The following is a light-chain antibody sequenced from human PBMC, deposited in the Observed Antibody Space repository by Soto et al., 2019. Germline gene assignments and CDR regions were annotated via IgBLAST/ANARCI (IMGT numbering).Light chain of an antibody. V-gene: IGKV2-28*01. CDR1: QSFLHSNGYNY. CDR2: LAS. CDR3: MQALQTRT. Sequence: DIVLTQSPLSLPVTPGEPASISCRSSQSFLHSNGYNYLHWYLQKPGQSPQLLIYLASNRAAGVPDRCSGSGSGTDFILKISRVEPEDVGVYYCMQALQTRTFGQGTKV. J-gene: IGKJ1*01.